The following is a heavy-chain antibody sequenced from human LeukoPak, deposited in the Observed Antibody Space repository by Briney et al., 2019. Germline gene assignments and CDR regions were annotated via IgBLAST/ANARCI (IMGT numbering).Heavy chain of an antibody. Sequence: SETLSLTCTVSGGSISSSSYYWGWIRQPPGKGLEWIGRIYTSGSTNYNPSLKSRVTMSVDTSKNQFSLKLSSVTAADTAVYYCALGVAGTLDYWGQGTLVTVSS. CDR2: IYTSGST. J-gene: IGHJ4*02. V-gene: IGHV4-39*07. CDR1: GGSISSSSYY. CDR3: ALGVAGTLDY. D-gene: IGHD6-19*01.